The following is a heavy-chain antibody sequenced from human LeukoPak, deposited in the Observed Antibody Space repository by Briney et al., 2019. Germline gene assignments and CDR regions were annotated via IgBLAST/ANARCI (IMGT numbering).Heavy chain of an antibody. D-gene: IGHD3-10*01. CDR2: IYHSGST. CDR3: AGSDYYYYMDV. J-gene: IGHJ6*03. V-gene: IGHV4-39*01. CDR1: GGSISSSSYY. Sequence: SETLSLTCTVSGGSISSSSYYWGWIRQPPGKGLEWIGSIYHSGSTYYNPSLKSRVAISVDTSKNQFSLKLSSVTAADTAVFYCAGSDYYYYMDVWGKGTTVTVSS.